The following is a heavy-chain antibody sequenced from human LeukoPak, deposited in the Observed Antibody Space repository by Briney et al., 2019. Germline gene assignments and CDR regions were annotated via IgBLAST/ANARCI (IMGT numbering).Heavy chain of an antibody. CDR2: IRWNSGSI. CDR3: AKGRYNWNYGWFDP. V-gene: IGHV3-9*01. Sequence: PGRSLRLSCAASGFTFANCAISWVRQAPGNFLEWVSGIRWNSGSIGYADSVKGRFTISRDNVKNSLYLQMNSLRAEDTALYYCAKGRYNWNYGWFDPWGQGTLVTVSS. D-gene: IGHD1-7*01. J-gene: IGHJ5*02. CDR1: GFTFANCA.